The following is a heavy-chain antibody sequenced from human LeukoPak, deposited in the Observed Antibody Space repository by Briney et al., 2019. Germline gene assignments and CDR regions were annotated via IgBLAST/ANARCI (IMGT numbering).Heavy chain of an antibody. CDR2: MSHSGST. Sequence: PSETLSLTCAVSGYSIGSGYHWGWIRQPPGKGLEWIGSMSHSGSTYYNPSLKSRVTISVDTSKNQFSVKLSSVTAADTAVYYCARAYCSGGSCYPGAYDYWGQGTLVTVSS. CDR1: GYSIGSGYH. J-gene: IGHJ4*02. CDR3: ARAYCSGGSCYPGAYDY. V-gene: IGHV4-38-2*01. D-gene: IGHD2-15*01.